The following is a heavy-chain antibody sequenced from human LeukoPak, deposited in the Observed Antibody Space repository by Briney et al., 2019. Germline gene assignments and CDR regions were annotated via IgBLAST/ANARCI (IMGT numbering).Heavy chain of an antibody. V-gene: IGHV1-69*05. Sequence: SVTVSCTASGGTFSSYAISWVRQAPGQGLEWMGGIIPIFGTANYAQKFQGRVTITTDESTSTAYMELSSLRSEDTAVYYCAKGVLLAGETPPDYYYYYMDVWGKGTTVTVSS. CDR2: IIPIFGTA. CDR1: GGTFSSYA. D-gene: IGHD2-15*01. J-gene: IGHJ6*03. CDR3: AKGVLLAGETPPDYYYYYMDV.